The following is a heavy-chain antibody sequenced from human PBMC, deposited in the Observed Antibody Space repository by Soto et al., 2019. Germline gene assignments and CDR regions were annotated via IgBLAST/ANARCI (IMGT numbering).Heavy chain of an antibody. D-gene: IGHD2-21*02. CDR3: AAAPGDHYYYYGMDV. CDR1: GYTFTSYA. V-gene: IGHV1-3*01. J-gene: IGHJ6*02. Sequence: VKVSCKASGYTFTSYAMHWVRQAPGQRLEWMGWINAGNGNTKYSQKFQGRVTITRDTSASTAYMELSSLRSEDTAVYYCAAAPGDHYYYYGMDVWGQGTTVTVSS. CDR2: INAGNGNT.